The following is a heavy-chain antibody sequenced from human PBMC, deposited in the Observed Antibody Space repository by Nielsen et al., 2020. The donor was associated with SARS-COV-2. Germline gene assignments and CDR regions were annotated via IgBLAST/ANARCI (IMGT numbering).Heavy chain of an antibody. CDR1: GYSISSGYY. D-gene: IGHD1-26*01. CDR3: ARTYSGSYYFDY. Sequence: SETLSLTCTVSGYSISSGYYWNWIRQPPGKGLEWIGYIYYSGSTNYNPSLKSRVTISVDTSKNQFSLKLSSVTAADTAVYYCARTYSGSYYFDYWGQGTLVTVSS. J-gene: IGHJ4*02. V-gene: IGHV4-61*01. CDR2: IYYSGST.